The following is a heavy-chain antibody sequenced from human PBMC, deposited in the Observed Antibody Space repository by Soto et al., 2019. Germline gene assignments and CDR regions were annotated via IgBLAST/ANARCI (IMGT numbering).Heavy chain of an antibody. CDR1: GFTFGNYY. V-gene: IGHV3-11*01. Sequence: QVQLVESGGALVRPGGSLRLSCNVSGFTFGNYYMSWIRQAPRKGLESISYISSRGVTIYYADSVKGRFTISRDNAKNSLFLQMDSLRAEDTAVYYCARVTASGWFVNGRDYFDHWGQGTLVTVSS. CDR3: ARVTASGWFVNGRDYFDH. D-gene: IGHD6-19*01. J-gene: IGHJ4*02. CDR2: ISSRGVTI.